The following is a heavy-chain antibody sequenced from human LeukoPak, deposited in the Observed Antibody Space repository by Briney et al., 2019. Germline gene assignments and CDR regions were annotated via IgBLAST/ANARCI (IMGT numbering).Heavy chain of an antibody. V-gene: IGHV3-23*01. CDR2: ISGSGGST. Sequence: PGGSLSLSCAASGFTFSSYAMSWVRQAPGKGLEWVSAISGSGGSTYYADSVKGRFTISRDNSKNTLYLQMNSLRAEDTAVYYCAKDHPTYYYDSSGQFDYWGQGTLVTVSS. J-gene: IGHJ4*02. CDR1: GFTFSSYA. D-gene: IGHD3-22*01. CDR3: AKDHPTYYYDSSGQFDY.